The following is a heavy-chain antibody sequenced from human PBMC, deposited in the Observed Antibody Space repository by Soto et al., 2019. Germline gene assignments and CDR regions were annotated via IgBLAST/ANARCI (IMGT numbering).Heavy chain of an antibody. CDR3: AREGDRAADAFDI. J-gene: IGHJ3*02. CDR1: GFTFSSYG. Sequence: HPGGSLRLSCAASGFTFSSYGMHWVRQAPGKGLEWVAVIWYDGSNKYYADSVKGRFTISRDNSKNTLYLQMNSLRAEDTAVYYCAREGDRAADAFDIWGQGTMVTVSS. V-gene: IGHV3-33*01. D-gene: IGHD2-15*01. CDR2: IWYDGSNK.